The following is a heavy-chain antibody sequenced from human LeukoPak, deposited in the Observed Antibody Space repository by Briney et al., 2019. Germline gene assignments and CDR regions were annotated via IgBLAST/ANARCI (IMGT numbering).Heavy chain of an antibody. V-gene: IGHV3-7*01. CDR2: IKQDGSEK. D-gene: IGHD3-3*01. CDR1: GFTFSSYW. Sequence: GGSLRLSCAASGFTFSSYWMSWVRQAPGKGLEWVANIKQDGSEKYYVDSVKGRFTISRDNAKNSLYLQMNSLRAEDTAVYYCAREDGGRFLEWLPSEGAFDIWGQGTMVTVSS. CDR3: AREDGGRFLEWLPSEGAFDI. J-gene: IGHJ3*02.